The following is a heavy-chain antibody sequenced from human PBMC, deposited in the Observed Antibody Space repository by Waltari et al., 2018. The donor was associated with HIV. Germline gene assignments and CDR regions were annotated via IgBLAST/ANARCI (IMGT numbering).Heavy chain of an antibody. Sequence: EVQLVESGGVLVQPGGSLRLSCAASGFPFRTYWMHWVRQGPGKGLVWVSGIHNDGSSTSYADSVKGRFTISRDNAKNTLFLQMNSLRVEDTAVYYCTRDGGGHPFVGYGMDVWGQGTTVTVSS. J-gene: IGHJ6*02. CDR2: IHNDGSST. CDR3: TRDGGGHPFVGYGMDV. D-gene: IGHD3-16*01. CDR1: GFPFRTYW. V-gene: IGHV3-74*01.